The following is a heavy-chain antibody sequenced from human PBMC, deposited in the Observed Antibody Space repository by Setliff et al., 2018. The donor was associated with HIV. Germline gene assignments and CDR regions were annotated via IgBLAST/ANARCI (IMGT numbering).Heavy chain of an antibody. J-gene: IGHJ4*02. CDR2: IYNSAST. CDR1: GDSISTDY. Sequence: PSETLSLTCTVSGDSISTDYWTWIRQPPGKGLEWIGYIYNSASTSNNPSLRSRVTISVDTSKNQFSLKLSSVTAADTAVYYCARHSPSDYWGQGTLVTVSS. CDR3: ARHSPSDY. V-gene: IGHV4-59*08.